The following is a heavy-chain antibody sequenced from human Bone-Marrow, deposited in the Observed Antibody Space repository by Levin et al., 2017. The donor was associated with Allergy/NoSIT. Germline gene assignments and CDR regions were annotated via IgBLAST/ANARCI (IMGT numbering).Heavy chain of an antibody. J-gene: IGHJ4*02. CDR2: IKEDGSEK. D-gene: IGHD3-16*02. CDR3: ARRYYFDY. CDR1: GFTFSNYW. Sequence: GGSLRLSCAASGFTFSNYWMSWVRQAPGKGLEWVANIKEDGSEKQYVDSVKGRFTISRDNAKNSLYLQMNSLRTEDTAVYYCARRYYFDYWGQGTLVSVSS. V-gene: IGHV3-7*01.